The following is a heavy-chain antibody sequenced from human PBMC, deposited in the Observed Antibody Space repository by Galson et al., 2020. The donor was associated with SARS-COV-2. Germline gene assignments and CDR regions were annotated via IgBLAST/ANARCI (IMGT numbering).Heavy chain of an antibody. CDR3: ARLGPNYDFWSGSYFDY. V-gene: IGHV4-39*01. J-gene: IGHJ4*02. D-gene: IGHD3-3*01. CDR1: GGSISSSSYY. Sequence: ETSETLSLTCTVSGGSISSSSYYWGWIRQPPGKGLEWIGSIYYSGSTYYNRSLKSRVTISVDTSKNQFSLKLSSVTAADTAVYYCARLGPNYDFWSGSYFDYWGQGTLVTVSS. CDR2: IYYSGST.